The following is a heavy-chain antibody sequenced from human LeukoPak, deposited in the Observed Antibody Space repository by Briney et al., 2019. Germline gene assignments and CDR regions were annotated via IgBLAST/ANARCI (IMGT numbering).Heavy chain of an antibody. J-gene: IGHJ4*02. CDR2: ISYDGSNK. V-gene: IGHV3-30*04. CDR1: GFTFSSYA. CDR3: ARDPTAMDAHYFDY. Sequence: GGSLRLSCAASGFTFSSYAMHWVRQAPGKGLEWVAVISYDGSNKYYADSVKGRFTISRDNSKNTLYLQMSSLRAEDTAVYYCARDPTAMDAHYFDYWGQGTLVTVSS. D-gene: IGHD5-18*01.